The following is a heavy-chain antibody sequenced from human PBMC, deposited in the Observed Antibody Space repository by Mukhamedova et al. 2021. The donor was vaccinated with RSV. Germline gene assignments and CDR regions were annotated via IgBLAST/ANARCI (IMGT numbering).Heavy chain of an antibody. CDR3: ATSSRRVVGETILQDGFDV. Sequence: GLEWVAVISNDGTHEDYADSVKGRFTISRDNSKNTVFLQMNSLTHEDTAIYYCATSSRRVVGETILQDGFDVWGQGTVVTISS. V-gene: IGHV3-33*01. J-gene: IGHJ3*01. CDR2: ISNDGTHE. D-gene: IGHD1-26*01.